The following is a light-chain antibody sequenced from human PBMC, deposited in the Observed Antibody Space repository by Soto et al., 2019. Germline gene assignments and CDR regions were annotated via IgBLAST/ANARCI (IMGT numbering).Light chain of an antibody. CDR3: CSYARGSTLI. CDR1: SSDIGSYNL. V-gene: IGLV2-23*01. CDR2: EGT. Sequence: QSALTQPASVSGSPGQSITISCTGSSSDIGSYNLVSWYQHHPGKAPKLMIYEGTNRPSGVSNRFSGSKSGNMASLTISGLQAEDEADYYCCSYARGSTLIFGGGTKVTVL. J-gene: IGLJ2*01.